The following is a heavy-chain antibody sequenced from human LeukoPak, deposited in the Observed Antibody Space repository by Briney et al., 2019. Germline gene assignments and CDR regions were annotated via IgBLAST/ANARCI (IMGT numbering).Heavy chain of an antibody. Sequence: GGSLRLSCAASGFTFSSYWMSWVRQAPGKGLEWVANIKQDGSEKYYVDSVKGRFTISRDNAKNSLYLQMNSLRAEDTAVYYCAGNDYGDYFDYWGQGTLVTVSS. CDR1: GFTFSSYW. CDR3: AGNDYGDYFDY. CDR2: IKQDGSEK. D-gene: IGHD4-17*01. V-gene: IGHV3-7*01. J-gene: IGHJ4*02.